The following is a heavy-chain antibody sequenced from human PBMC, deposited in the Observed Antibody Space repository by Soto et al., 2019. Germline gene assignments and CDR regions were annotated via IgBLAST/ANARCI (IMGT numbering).Heavy chain of an antibody. CDR2: IIPIFGTA. Sequence: QVQLVQSGAEEKKPGSSVKVSCKASGGTFSSYAISWVRQAPGQGLEWMGGIIPIFGTANYAQKFQGRVTITADESTSTAYMELSSLRSEDTAVYYCATEPPYCGGDCYAFDYWGQGTLVTVSS. J-gene: IGHJ4*02. D-gene: IGHD2-21*02. CDR3: ATEPPYCGGDCYAFDY. CDR1: GGTFSSYA. V-gene: IGHV1-69*01.